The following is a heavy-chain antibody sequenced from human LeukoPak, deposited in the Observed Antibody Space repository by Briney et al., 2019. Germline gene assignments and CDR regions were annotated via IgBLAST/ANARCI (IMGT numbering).Heavy chain of an antibody. J-gene: IGHJ4*02. V-gene: IGHV4-30-2*01. CDR3: ARGDCSSTSCHHFDY. Sequence: SQTLSLTCAVSGGSISSGGYPWSWIRQPPGKGLEWIGYIYHSGSTYYNPSLKSRVTISVDRSKNQFSLKLSSVTAADTAVYYCARGDCSSTSCHHFDYWGQGTLVTVSS. D-gene: IGHD2-2*01. CDR2: IYHSGST. CDR1: GGSISSGGYP.